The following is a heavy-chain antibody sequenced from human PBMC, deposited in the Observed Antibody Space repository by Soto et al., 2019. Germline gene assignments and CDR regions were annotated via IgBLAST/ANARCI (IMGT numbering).Heavy chain of an antibody. J-gene: IGHJ4*02. Sequence: PGGSLRLSCAASGFTFSRHWMSWVRQAPGKGLEWVANIKEDGRVKNYIDSVKGRFTISRDNAKNSVYLQLNSLRVEDTAVYFCARDKEGGANDYWGQGSPVTVSS. CDR1: GFTFSRHW. D-gene: IGHD3-16*01. CDR2: IKEDGRVK. CDR3: ARDKEGGANDY. V-gene: IGHV3-7*05.